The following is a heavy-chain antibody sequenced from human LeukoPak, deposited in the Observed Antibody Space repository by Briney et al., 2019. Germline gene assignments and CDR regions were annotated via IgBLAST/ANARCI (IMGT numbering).Heavy chain of an antibody. CDR1: GFNVDDYG. CDR3: ARDLGYKDYVSAFDI. Sequence: GGSLRLSXAASGFNVDDYGMNWVRQAPGMGLEWLSGINWNGGTTGYADSVKGRLTISRDNAKNSLYLQMNSLRAEDTALYYCARDLGYKDYVSAFDIWGQGTLVTVSS. V-gene: IGHV3-20*04. CDR2: INWNGGTT. D-gene: IGHD5-24*01. J-gene: IGHJ3*02.